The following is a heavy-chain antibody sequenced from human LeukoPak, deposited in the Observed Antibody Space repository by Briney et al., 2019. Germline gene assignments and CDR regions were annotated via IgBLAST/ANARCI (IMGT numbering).Heavy chain of an antibody. V-gene: IGHV1-46*01. J-gene: IGHJ6*03. CDR3: ARDSVLLWFGEDTGSDLYYYYMDV. CDR1: GYTFTSYY. D-gene: IGHD3-10*01. CDR2: INPSGGST. Sequence: GASVKVSCKASGYTFTSYYMHWVRQAPGQGLEWMGIINPSGGSTSYAQKFRGRVTMTRDMSTSTVYMELSSLRSEDTAVYYCARDSVLLWFGEDTGSDLYYYYMDVWGKGTTVTVSS.